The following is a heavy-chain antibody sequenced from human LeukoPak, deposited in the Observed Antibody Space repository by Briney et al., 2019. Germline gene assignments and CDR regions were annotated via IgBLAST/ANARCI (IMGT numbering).Heavy chain of an antibody. D-gene: IGHD2-21*01. CDR1: GFTFGSYW. J-gene: IGHJ4*02. V-gene: IGHV3-7*01. CDR3: ARDPSMTAVSAYSFDF. CDR2: IKQDGSET. Sequence: PGGSLRLSCAASGFTFGSYWMSWVRQAPGKGLEWVASIKQDGSETYYVDSVKGRFIISKDNAQNLLFLQMNSLRVEDTAVYFCARDPSMTAVSAYSFDFWGQGTLVTVSS.